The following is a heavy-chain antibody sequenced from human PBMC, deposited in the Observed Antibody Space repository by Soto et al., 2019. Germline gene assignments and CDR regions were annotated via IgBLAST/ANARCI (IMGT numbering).Heavy chain of an antibody. CDR3: AGTLKEMATLHFDY. J-gene: IGHJ4*02. Sequence: QVQLVQSGAEVNKPGSSVKVSCKASGGTFSSYAISWVRQAPGQGLEWMGGIIPIFGTANYAQKFQGRVTITADESTSTAYMELSSLRSEDTAVYYCAGTLKEMATLHFDYWGKGTLVTVSS. CDR2: IIPIFGTA. D-gene: IGHD5-12*01. CDR1: GGTFSSYA. V-gene: IGHV1-69*01.